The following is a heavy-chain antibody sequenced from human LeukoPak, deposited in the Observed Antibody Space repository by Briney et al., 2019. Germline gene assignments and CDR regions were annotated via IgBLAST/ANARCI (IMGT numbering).Heavy chain of an antibody. CDR2: ISYTGTT. CDR3: ARNVYDSSGYYHTLYYFDW. CDR1: GASINSYY. D-gene: IGHD3-22*01. V-gene: IGHV4-59*01. Sequence: PSETLSLTCAVSGASINSYYWSWIREPPGKGLEWIGYISYTGTTNYNPSLKSRVTFSVDTSKNQFSLKLNSVTAADTAVYYCARNVYDSSGYYHTLYYFDWCGHGTLVTVSS. J-gene: IGHJ4*01.